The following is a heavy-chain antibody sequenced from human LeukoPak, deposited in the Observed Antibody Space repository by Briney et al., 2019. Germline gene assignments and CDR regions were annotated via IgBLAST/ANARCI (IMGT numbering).Heavy chain of an antibody. V-gene: IGHV1-18*01. CDR2: ISAYNGNT. D-gene: IGHD3-10*01. Sequence: GASVKVSCMASGYTFTSYGISWVRQAPGQGLEWMGWISAYNGNTNYAQKLQGRVTMTTDTSTSTAYMELRSLRSDDTAVYYCARIWFGEPTEYFQHWGQGTLVTVSS. CDR1: GYTFTSYG. J-gene: IGHJ1*01. CDR3: ARIWFGEPTEYFQH.